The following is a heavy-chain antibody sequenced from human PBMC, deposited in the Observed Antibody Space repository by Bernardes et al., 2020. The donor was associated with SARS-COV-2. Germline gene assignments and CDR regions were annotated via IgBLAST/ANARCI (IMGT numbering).Heavy chain of an antibody. V-gene: IGHV3-33*01. J-gene: IGHJ4*02. CDR2: IWYDGSKK. CDR1: GFTFSNYG. D-gene: IGHD6-13*01. CDR3: ARGRGAGTSASFFDY. Sequence: GGSLRLSCAASGFTFSNYGMHWVRQAPGKGLEWVAVIWYDGSKKYYADSVKGRFTISRDTSKNTLDLQMNSLRAEDTALYYCARGRGAGTSASFFDYWGQGTVVTVSS.